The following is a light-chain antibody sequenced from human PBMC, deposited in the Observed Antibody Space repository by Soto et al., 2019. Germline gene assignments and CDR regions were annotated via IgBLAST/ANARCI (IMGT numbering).Light chain of an antibody. V-gene: IGKV4-1*01. CDR2: WAS. CDR3: QQYSSTPAIT. Sequence: KSEAPGRLAVLGGGLTTINCKSSQNVLSSSNNKNYLAWYQQKPGQPPKLLIYWASTRESGVPDRFSGSGSGTDSTLTSGSPQAEDVAVYSCQQYSSTPAITFAQGTRLEIK. J-gene: IGKJ5*01. CDR1: QNVLSSSNNKNY.